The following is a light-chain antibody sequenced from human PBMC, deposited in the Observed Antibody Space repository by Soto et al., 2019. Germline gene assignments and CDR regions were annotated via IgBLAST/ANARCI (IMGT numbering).Light chain of an antibody. Sequence: EIVMTQSPATLSVSPGERASLSCRASQSVFSNLAWYQQKPGQPPRLLIFGASTRATGIPARLSGSGSGTEFTLTISSLQSEDFAVYYCQQYNNWPYTFGPGTRVDFK. CDR3: QQYNNWPYT. CDR2: GAS. V-gene: IGKV3-15*01. CDR1: QSVFSN. J-gene: IGKJ3*01.